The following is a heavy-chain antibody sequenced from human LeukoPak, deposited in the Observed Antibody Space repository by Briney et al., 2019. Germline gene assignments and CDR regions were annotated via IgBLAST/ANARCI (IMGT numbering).Heavy chain of an antibody. J-gene: IGHJ4*02. D-gene: IGHD6-13*01. Sequence: GASVKVSCKASGYTFTGYYMHWVRQAPGQGLEWMGWINPNNGGTNYAQKFQGWVTMTRDTSISTAYMELSRLRSDDTAVYYCARTSESGSSWSNFDYWGQGTLVTVSS. CDR3: ARTSESGSSWSNFDY. CDR1: GYTFTGYY. CDR2: INPNNGGT. V-gene: IGHV1-2*04.